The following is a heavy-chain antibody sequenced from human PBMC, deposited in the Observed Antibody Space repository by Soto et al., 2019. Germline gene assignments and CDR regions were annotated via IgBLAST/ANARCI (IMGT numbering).Heavy chain of an antibody. CDR1: GGSISSGDYY. CDR2: IYYSGST. D-gene: IGHD3-3*01. V-gene: IGHV4-30-4*01. J-gene: IGHJ6*02. Sequence: SETLSLTCTVSGGSISSGDYYWSWIRQPPGKGLEWIGYIYYSGSTYYNPSLKGRVTISVDTSKNQFSLKVSSVTAADTAVYYCARDGPLRFMEWSRNYYYGMDVWGQGTTVTVSS. CDR3: ARDGPLRFMEWSRNYYYGMDV.